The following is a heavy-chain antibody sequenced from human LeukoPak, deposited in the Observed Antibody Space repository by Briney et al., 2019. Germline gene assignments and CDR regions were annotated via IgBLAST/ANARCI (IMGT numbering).Heavy chain of an antibody. J-gene: IGHJ5*02. V-gene: IGHV5-10-1*01. D-gene: IGHD3-10*01. CDR3: TRRKLRGGFDP. CDR2: IDPTDSSI. CDR1: GYPFTAYS. Sequence: GESLRISGKASGYPFTAYSITGVRQVPGKGLGWMAIIDPTDSSITYNPCFQGLVSISADKSSTTAYLQWTSLKASDTAIYYCTRRKLRGGFDPWGQGTLVTVSS.